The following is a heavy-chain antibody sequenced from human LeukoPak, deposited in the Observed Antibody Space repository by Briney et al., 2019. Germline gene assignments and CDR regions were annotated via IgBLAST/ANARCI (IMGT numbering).Heavy chain of an antibody. CDR3: AKAYYCDSSGYLYGMDV. CDR1: GFTFSSYG. V-gene: IGHV3-30*18. D-gene: IGHD3-22*01. Sequence: PGGSLRLSCAASGFTFSSYGMHWVRQAPGKGLEGVAVISYEGSNKYYADSVKGRFTISRDNSKNTLYLQMNSLRAEDTAVYYCAKAYYCDSSGYLYGMDVWGQGTTVTVSS. CDR2: ISYEGSNK. J-gene: IGHJ6*02.